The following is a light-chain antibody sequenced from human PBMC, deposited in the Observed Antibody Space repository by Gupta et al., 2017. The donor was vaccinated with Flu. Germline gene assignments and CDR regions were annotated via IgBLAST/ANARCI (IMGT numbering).Light chain of an antibody. J-gene: IGLJ1*01. V-gene: IGLV3-1*01. CDR2: QDS. Sequence: SYELTQPPSVSVSPGQTASITCSGDRLGDKYACWYQQKPGQSPVLVIYQDSKRPSGIPERFSGSNSTTTATLXIXGTQARXEDYYYCQAWDSSTVVFGTGTKVTVL. CDR1: RLGDKY. CDR3: QAWDSSTVV.